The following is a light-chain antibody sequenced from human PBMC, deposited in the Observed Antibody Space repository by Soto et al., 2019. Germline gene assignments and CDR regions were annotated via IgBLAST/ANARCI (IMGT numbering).Light chain of an antibody. CDR1: QSVSSY. V-gene: IGKV3-11*01. Sequence: EIVLTQSPATLSLSPGERATLSCRASQSVSSYLAWYQQKPDQAPRLLIYDASNRATGIPARFSGRESGTDFTLTISSLEPEDFAVYYCQQRSNWPPTFGQGTKVDIK. CDR2: DAS. J-gene: IGKJ1*01. CDR3: QQRSNWPPT.